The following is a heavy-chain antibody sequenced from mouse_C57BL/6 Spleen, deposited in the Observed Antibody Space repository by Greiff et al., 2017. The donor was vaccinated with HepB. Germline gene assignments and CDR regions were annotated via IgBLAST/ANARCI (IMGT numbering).Heavy chain of an antibody. Sequence: QVQLKQSGPELVKPGASVKISCKASGYAFSSSWMNWVKQRPGKGLEWIGRIYPGDGDTNYNGKFKGKATLTADKSSSTAYMQLSSLTSEDSAVYFCARRNWDDDAMDYWGQGTSVTVSS. CDR1: GYAFSSSW. D-gene: IGHD4-1*01. J-gene: IGHJ4*01. V-gene: IGHV1-82*01. CDR2: IYPGDGDT. CDR3: ARRNWDDDAMDY.